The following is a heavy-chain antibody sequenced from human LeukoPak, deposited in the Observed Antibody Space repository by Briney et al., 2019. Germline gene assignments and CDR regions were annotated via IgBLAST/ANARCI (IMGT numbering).Heavy chain of an antibody. CDR1: GLASSSYT. Sequence: PGGSLRLSCAASGLASSSYTMSGVRQAPGKGLEWVSSISGGSSYIYYADSVKGRFTISRHNAKTSLYLQMDSLASTHRSGYYYARDGDYDILIGFNWFDPWGQGTLVTVSS. CDR3: ARDGDYDILIGFNWFDP. V-gene: IGHV3-21*01. D-gene: IGHD3-9*01. J-gene: IGHJ5*02. CDR2: ISGGSSYI.